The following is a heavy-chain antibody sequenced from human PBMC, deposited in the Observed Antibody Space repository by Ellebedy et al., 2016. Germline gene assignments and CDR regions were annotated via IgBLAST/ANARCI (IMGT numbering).Heavy chain of an antibody. CDR1: GGIFSGTS. V-gene: IGHV3-7*01. Sequence: GGSLRLXCAASGGIFSGTSMNWVRQAPGKGLEWVANINQDGSEKHYVDSVKGRFTISRDNAKNSLYLQMNSLRAEDTAVYYCARGRSHAFDIWGQGTMVTVSS. CDR3: ARGRSHAFDI. J-gene: IGHJ3*02. CDR2: INQDGSEK.